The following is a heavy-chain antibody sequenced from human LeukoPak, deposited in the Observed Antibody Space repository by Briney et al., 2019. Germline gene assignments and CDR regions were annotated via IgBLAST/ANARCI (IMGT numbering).Heavy chain of an antibody. D-gene: IGHD3-10*01. J-gene: IGHJ6*03. V-gene: IGHV3-48*01. CDR1: GFTFSSYS. CDR2: ISSSSSTI. Sequence: GGSLRLSCAASGFTFSSYSMNWVRQAPGKGLEWVSYISSSSSTIYYADSVKGRFTISRDNAKNSLYLQMNSLRAEDTAVYYCARARGGRGRITMVRGSNYMDVWGKGTTVTVSS. CDR3: ARARGGRGRITMVRGSNYMDV.